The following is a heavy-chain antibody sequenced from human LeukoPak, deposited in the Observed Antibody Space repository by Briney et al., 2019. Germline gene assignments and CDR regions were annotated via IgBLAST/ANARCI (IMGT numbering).Heavy chain of an antibody. Sequence: EGSLRLSCSASGFTFNRFYLHWVRQAPGKGLEFVSHISSNGATTYYADSVKGRFTISRDNSKNTLYLQKNSLRADDTAIYYCAKSMTLQWRGFFDLWGRGTHVTVSS. J-gene: IGHJ2*01. CDR1: GFTFNRFY. CDR2: ISSNGATT. CDR3: AKSMTLQWRGFFDL. D-gene: IGHD6-19*01. V-gene: IGHV3-64*04.